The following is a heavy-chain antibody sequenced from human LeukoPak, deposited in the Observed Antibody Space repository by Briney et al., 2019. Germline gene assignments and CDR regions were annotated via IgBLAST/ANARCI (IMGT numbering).Heavy chain of an antibody. D-gene: IGHD3-9*01. J-gene: IGHJ3*02. CDR1: GGSFSGYY. Sequence: PSETLSLTCAVYGGSFSGYYWSWIRQPPGKALEWIGEINHSGSTNYNPSLKSRVTISVDTSKNQFSLKLSSVTAADTAVYYCARVQNDILTGYYRTQPRITGSRNPLDIWGQGTMVTVSS. CDR3: ARVQNDILTGYYRTQPRITGSRNPLDI. V-gene: IGHV4-34*01. CDR2: INHSGST.